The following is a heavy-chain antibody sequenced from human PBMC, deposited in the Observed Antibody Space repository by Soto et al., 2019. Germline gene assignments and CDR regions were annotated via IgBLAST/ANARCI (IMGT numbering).Heavy chain of an antibody. CDR1: GYIFTSYW. CDR3: ATPQSRDGFHGAFDI. CDR2: IDPSDSYT. Sequence: ESLKISCKGSGYIFTSYWISWVRQMPGKGLEWMGRIDPSDSYTNYSPSFHGHVTISADKSISTAYLQWSSLKASDTAMYYCATPQSRDGFHGAFDIWGQGTMVTVSS. D-gene: IGHD2-2*01. J-gene: IGHJ3*02. V-gene: IGHV5-10-1*01.